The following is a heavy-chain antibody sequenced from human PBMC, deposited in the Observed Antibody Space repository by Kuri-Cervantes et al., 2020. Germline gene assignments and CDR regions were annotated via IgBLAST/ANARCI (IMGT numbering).Heavy chain of an antibody. V-gene: IGHV4-61*02. CDR1: GGSISSDSYY. CDR2: VYTMGNT. D-gene: IGHD2-8*01. J-gene: IGHJ5*02. Sequence: SCTVSGGSISSDSYYWSWVRQPAGKGLEWIGRVYTMGNTNYNPSLKSRITISIDTSKNRFSLKLSSVTAADTAVYYCARDGGYATRSWFDPWGQGTLVTVSS. CDR3: ARDGGYATRSWFDP.